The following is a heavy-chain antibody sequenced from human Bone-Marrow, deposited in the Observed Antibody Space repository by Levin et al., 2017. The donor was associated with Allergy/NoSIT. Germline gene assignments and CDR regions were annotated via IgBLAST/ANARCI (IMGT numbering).Heavy chain of an antibody. CDR1: GGSFSGYY. V-gene: IGHV4-34*01. Sequence: SQTLSLTCAVYGGSFSGYYWSWIRQPPGKGLEWIGEINHSGSTNYNPSLKSRVTISVDTSKNQFSLKLSSVTAADTAVYYCARRRRAAALDYWGQGTLVTVSS. CDR2: INHSGST. J-gene: IGHJ4*02. CDR3: ARRRRAAALDY. D-gene: IGHD6-13*01.